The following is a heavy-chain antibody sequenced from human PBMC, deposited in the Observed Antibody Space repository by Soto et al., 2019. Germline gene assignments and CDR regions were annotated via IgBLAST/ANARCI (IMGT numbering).Heavy chain of an antibody. CDR3: ARDNDRLQLGGNYYYVMDV. CDR1: GGTFSSFA. CDR2: IMPIFRTP. V-gene: IGHV1-69*05. Sequence: QVQLVQSGAEVKKPGSSVKVSCKAFGGTFSSFAISWVRQAPGQGLEWMGGIMPIFRTPDYAQKFQGRVTIPTDESTSAAYMELSSLRSEDTAVYYCARDNDRLQLGGNYYYVMDVWGQGTTVTVSS. J-gene: IGHJ6*02. D-gene: IGHD4-4*01.